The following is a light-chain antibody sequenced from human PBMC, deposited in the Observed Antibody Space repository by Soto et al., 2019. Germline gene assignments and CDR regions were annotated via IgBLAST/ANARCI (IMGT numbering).Light chain of an antibody. J-gene: IGKJ1*01. CDR1: QSVRSN. CDR3: QQYNDWPPT. Sequence: EIVITQSPATLSASPGERATLSCRASQSVRSNLAWYQQKPGQAPRLLIYGASTRATGIPARSSGSGSGTEFTLSIGSLQSEDFAVYYCQQYNDWPPTFGQGTKVAI. CDR2: GAS. V-gene: IGKV3-15*01.